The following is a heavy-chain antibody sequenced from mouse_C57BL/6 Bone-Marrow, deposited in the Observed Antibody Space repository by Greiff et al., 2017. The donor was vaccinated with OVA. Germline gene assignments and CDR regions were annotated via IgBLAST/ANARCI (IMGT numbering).Heavy chain of an antibody. J-gene: IGHJ4*01. CDR3: ARDGSYAMDY. CDR2: IDPSDSYT. V-gene: IGHV1-50*01. Sequence: VQLQQPGAELVKPGASVKLSCKASGYTFTSYWMQWVKQRPGQGLEWIGEIDPSDSYTNYNQKFQGKATLTVDPSSSTAYMQLSSLTSEDSAVYYCARDGSYAMDYWGQGTSVTVSS. CDR1: GYTFTSYW. D-gene: IGHD1-1*01.